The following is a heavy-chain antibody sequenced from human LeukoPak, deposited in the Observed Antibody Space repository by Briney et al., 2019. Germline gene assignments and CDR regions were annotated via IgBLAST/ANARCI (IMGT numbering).Heavy chain of an antibody. D-gene: IGHD3-22*01. CDR1: GFTFSSYG. CDR3: AKGSYYDSSGYYDY. CDR2: ISGSGGST. Sequence: GGSLRLSCAASGFTFSSYGMSWVRQAPGKGLEWVSAISGSGGSTYYADSVKGRFTISRDNSKNTLYLQMNSLRAEDTAVYYCAKGSYYDSSGYYDYWGQGTLVTVSS. J-gene: IGHJ4*02. V-gene: IGHV3-23*01.